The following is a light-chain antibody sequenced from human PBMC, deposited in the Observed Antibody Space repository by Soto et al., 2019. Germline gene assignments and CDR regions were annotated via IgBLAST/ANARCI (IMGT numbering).Light chain of an antibody. V-gene: IGLV2-8*01. J-gene: IGLJ2*01. CDR2: EVN. CDR1: RSDVGDYNY. Sequence: QSVLTQPPSASGFPGQSVTISCTGTRSDVGDYNYVSWYQQHPGKAPQLMIYEVNKRPSGVPDRFSGSKSGNTASLTVSGLQAEDEADYYCSSYAGNNHLLFGGGTKVTVL. CDR3: SSYAGNNHLL.